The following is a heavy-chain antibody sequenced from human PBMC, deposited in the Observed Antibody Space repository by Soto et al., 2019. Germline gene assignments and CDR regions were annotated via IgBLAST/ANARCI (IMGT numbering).Heavy chain of an antibody. CDR1: AGSISSSSYY. CDR3: ASTLSGAMDV. CDR2: IYYTGST. V-gene: IGHV4-39*01. Sequence: QLQLQESGPGLVKPSETLSFTCAVSAGSISSSSYYWGWIRQPPGKGLEWIGSIYYTGSTYYSPSLKSRVTIAVDTSQNVFSLRLSSVTAADTSVYYCASTLSGAMDVWGQGTTVTVSS. J-gene: IGHJ6*02. D-gene: IGHD3-3*01.